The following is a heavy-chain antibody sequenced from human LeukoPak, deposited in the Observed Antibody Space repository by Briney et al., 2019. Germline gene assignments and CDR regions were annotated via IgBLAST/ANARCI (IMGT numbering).Heavy chain of an antibody. CDR1: GYTFTSYA. CDR2: ISVYSGHT. J-gene: IGHJ6*03. Sequence: ASVKVSCKSSGYTFTSYAISWVRQAPGQGLEWMRWISVYSGHTNYAQMLQGRVTMTTDTSTSTAYMELRSLRSDGTAVYYCARGKSGNFYYYYYMDVWGKGTTVTISS. V-gene: IGHV1-18*01. CDR3: ARGKSGNFYYYYYMDV. D-gene: IGHD3-10*01.